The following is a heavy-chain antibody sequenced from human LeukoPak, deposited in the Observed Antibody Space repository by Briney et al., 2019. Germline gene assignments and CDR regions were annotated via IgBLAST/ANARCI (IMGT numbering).Heavy chain of an antibody. CDR2: ITRSSSYI. D-gene: IGHD3-22*01. J-gene: IGHJ4*02. Sequence: GGSLRLSCAASGFTFSSYSMNWVRQAPGKGLQWVSSITRSSSYIYYADSVKGRFTISRDNAKNSLYLQMNSPRAEDTAVYYCARHVVAVGFDYWGQGTLVTVSS. V-gene: IGHV3-21*01. CDR1: GFTFSSYS. CDR3: ARHVVAVGFDY.